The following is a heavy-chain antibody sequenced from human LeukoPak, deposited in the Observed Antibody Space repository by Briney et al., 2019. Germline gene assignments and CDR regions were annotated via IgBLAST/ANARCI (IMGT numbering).Heavy chain of an antibody. Sequence: PSVKVSCKASGYTFTGYYMHWVRQAPGQGLEWMGWINPNSGGTNYAQKFQDRVTMTRDTSISTAYMELSRLRSDDTAVYYCARIPADPYYYDSSGYAYNWFDPWGQGTLVTVSS. CDR2: INPNSGGT. V-gene: IGHV1-2*02. CDR1: GYTFTGYY. D-gene: IGHD3-22*01. CDR3: ARIPADPYYYDSSGYAYNWFDP. J-gene: IGHJ5*02.